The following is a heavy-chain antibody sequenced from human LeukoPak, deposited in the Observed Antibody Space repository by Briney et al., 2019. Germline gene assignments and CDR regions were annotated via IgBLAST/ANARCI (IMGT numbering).Heavy chain of an antibody. CDR3: VRVGRPERYFDY. J-gene: IGHJ4*02. CDR1: GGSVSSSSYY. D-gene: IGHD5-24*01. V-gene: IGHV4-61*01. CDR2: IYYSGTI. Sequence: SETLSLTCTVSGGSVSSSSYYWSWIRQPPGKGLEWIGYIYYSGTINYNPSLKSRVTISVDTSKNQFSLKLNSVTAADTAVYYCVRVGRPERYFDYWGQGTLVTVSS.